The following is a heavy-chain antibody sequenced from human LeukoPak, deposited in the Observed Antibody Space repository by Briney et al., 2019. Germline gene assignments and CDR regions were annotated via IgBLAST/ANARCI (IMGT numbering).Heavy chain of an antibody. V-gene: IGHV4-34*01. D-gene: IGHD2-2*02. Sequence: SETLSLTCAAYGGSFSGYYWSWIRQPPGKGLEWIGEINHSGSTNYNPSLKSRVTISVDTSKNQFSLKLSSVTAADTAVYYCARVAPYCSSTSCYTHYYYYYMDVWGKGTTVTVSS. CDR2: INHSGST. J-gene: IGHJ6*03. CDR3: ARVAPYCSSTSCYTHYYYYYMDV. CDR1: GGSFSGYY.